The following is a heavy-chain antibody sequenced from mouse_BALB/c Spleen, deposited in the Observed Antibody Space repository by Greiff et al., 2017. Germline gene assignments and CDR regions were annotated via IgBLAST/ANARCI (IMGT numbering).Heavy chain of an antibody. CDR3: ARGHYYADFDY. J-gene: IGHJ2*01. D-gene: IGHD1-2*01. CDR1: GFTFSSYA. CDR2: ISSGGST. V-gene: IGHV5-6-5*01. Sequence: EVKLVESGGGLVKPGGSLKLSCAASGFTFSSYAMSWVRQTPEKRLEWVASISSGGSTYYPDSVKGRFTISRDNARNILYLQMSSLRSEDTAMYYCARGHYYADFDYWGQGTTLTVSS.